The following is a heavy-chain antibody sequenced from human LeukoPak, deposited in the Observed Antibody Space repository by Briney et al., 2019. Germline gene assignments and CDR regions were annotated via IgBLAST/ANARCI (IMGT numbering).Heavy chain of an antibody. CDR3: AREPEGLTTESH. V-gene: IGHV1-69*04. CDR2: VILILDIA. CDR1: GGTFNNYI. D-gene: IGHD1-14*01. J-gene: IGHJ4*02. Sequence: GSSVKVSCKTSGGTFNNYIISWVRQAPGQGLEWVGTVILILDIANYAQKFQGRVAITADTSTSTAYMELSDLGSEDTAVYFCAREPEGLTTESHWGQGTLVTASS.